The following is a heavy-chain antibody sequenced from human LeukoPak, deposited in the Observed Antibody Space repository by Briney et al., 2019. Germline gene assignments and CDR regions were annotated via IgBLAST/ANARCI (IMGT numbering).Heavy chain of an antibody. CDR3: AKSGGWLVYDYYFDY. Sequence: SETLSLTCTVSGASISGSGYYWGWIRQPPGKGLEWIGSIYSSGSTYYNASLQSRVTISIETSKSQISLRLNSVTAADTAMYYCAKSGGWLVYDYYFDYWGQGTLVTVSS. D-gene: IGHD6-19*01. CDR2: IYSSGST. CDR1: GASISGSGYY. V-gene: IGHV4-39*01. J-gene: IGHJ4*02.